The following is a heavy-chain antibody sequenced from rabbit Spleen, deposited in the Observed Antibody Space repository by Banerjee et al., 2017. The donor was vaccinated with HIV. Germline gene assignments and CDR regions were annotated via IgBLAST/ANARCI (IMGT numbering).Heavy chain of an antibody. CDR1: GFSLSSTYW. Sequence: QSLEESGGDLVKPGASLTLTCTASGFSLSSTYWICWVRQAPGKGLELIGCIYGGDSATTWYASWVNGQFTISKTSSTTVTLQMTSLTAADTATYFCARETSSGWGVVSYYFNLWGPGTLVTVS. J-gene: IGHJ4*01. D-gene: IGHD4-1*01. V-gene: IGHV1S40*01. CDR2: IYGGDSATT. CDR3: ARETSSGWGVVSYYFNL.